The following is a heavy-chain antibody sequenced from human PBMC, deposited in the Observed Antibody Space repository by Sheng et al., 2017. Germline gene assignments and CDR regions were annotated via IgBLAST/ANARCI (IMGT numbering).Heavy chain of an antibody. CDR1: GGSFSGYY. V-gene: IGHV4-34*01. D-gene: IGHD2-2*01. Sequence: QVQLQQWGAGLLKPSETLSLTCAVYGGSFSGYYWSWIRQPPGKGLEWIGEINHSGSTNYNPSLKSRVTISVDTSKNQFSLKLSSVTAADTAVYYCASRGRDIVVVPAAMVVRPWGQGTLVTVSS. CDR2: INHSGST. J-gene: IGHJ5*02. CDR3: ASRGRDIVVVPAAMVVRP.